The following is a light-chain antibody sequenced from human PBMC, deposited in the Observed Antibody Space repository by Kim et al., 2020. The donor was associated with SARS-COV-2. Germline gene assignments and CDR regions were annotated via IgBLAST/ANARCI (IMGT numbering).Light chain of an antibody. V-gene: IGKV1-8*01. Sequence: ASPEDRVTITCRASQSISSYLAWYQQKPGKAPKLLIYAASTLQSGVPSRFSGSGSGTDFTLTISCLQSEDFATYYCQQYYSDSWTFGQGTKVDIK. CDR3: QQYYSDSWT. CDR2: AAS. CDR1: QSISSY. J-gene: IGKJ1*01.